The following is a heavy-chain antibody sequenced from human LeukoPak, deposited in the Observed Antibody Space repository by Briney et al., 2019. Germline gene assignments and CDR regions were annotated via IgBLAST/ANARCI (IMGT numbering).Heavy chain of an antibody. CDR3: AKSVRGYTYYFDC. V-gene: IGHV3-23*01. CDR1: GFAFNDYA. J-gene: IGHJ4*02. D-gene: IGHD5-12*01. Sequence: GGSLRLSCAASGFAFNDYAMSWVRQAPGKGLEWVSTISGSGSSTYYADSVKGRFTISRDNSKNTLYLQMNSLRAEDTAVYYCAKSVRGYTYYFDCWGQGTLVTVSS. CDR2: ISGSGSST.